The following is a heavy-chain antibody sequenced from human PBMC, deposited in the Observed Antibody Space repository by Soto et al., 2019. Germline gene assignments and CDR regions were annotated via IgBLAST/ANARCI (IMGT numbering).Heavy chain of an antibody. CDR3: ARESEDLTSNFDY. V-gene: IGHV3-21*06. CDR1: VFTFTRYS. J-gene: IGHJ4*02. Sequence: PGGSLRLSCAASVFTFTRYSMNWVRQAPGKGLEWASSISSTTNYIYYGDSMKGRFTISRDNAKNSLYLEMNSLRAEDTAVYYCARESEDLTSNFDYWGQGTLVTVSS. CDR2: ISSTTNYI.